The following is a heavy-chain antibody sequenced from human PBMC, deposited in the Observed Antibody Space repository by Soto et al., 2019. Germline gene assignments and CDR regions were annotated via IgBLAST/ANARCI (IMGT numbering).Heavy chain of an antibody. CDR3: GRAWHRGNMIVIDSDNYGMAV. CDR2: IIPLFDEA. CDR1: GGNFSKSA. V-gene: IGHV1-69*01. Sequence: QVQLVQSGAEVKMPGSSVKVSCKASGGNFSKSAFSWVRQAPGQGLEWVGGIIPLFDEADYAPRLQGRVMISADESTTTAYMELSSLVADDTAIYYGGRAWHRGNMIVIDSDNYGMAVWGQGTAVTVSS. D-gene: IGHD3-22*01. J-gene: IGHJ6*02.